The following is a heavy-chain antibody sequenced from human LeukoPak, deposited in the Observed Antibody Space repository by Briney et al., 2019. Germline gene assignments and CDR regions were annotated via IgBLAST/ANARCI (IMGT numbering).Heavy chain of an antibody. J-gene: IGHJ4*02. CDR1: GGSFSSYY. V-gene: IGHV4-59*01. CDR3: ASLDY. Sequence: SETLSLTCTVSGGSFSSYYWSWIRQPPGKGLEWVGYIYYYGDTNYNPSLKRRVTISVDTSRNKFSLNQITVPGADPAVYYCASLDYWGQGTLVTVSS. CDR2: IYYYGDT.